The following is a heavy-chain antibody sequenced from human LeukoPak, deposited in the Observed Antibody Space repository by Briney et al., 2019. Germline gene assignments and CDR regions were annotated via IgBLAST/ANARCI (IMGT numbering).Heavy chain of an antibody. D-gene: IGHD1-1*01. CDR3: ARGRYNWNHGDWFDP. Sequence: PGGSLRLSCAASGFTFSSYEMNWLRQAPGKGLEWVSYISSAGTSYTNYADSVKGRFTISRDNAKNSLFLQMNSLRAEDTAVYYCARGRYNWNHGDWFDPWGQGTLVTVSS. J-gene: IGHJ5*02. CDR2: ISSAGTSYT. CDR1: GFTFSSYE. V-gene: IGHV3-48*03.